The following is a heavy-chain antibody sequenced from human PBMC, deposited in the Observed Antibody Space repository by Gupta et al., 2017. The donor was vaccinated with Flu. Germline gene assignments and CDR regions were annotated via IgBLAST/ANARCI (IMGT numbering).Heavy chain of an antibody. Sequence: EVQLVESGGGLVKPGGSLRLSCAASGFTFSNYAMNWVRQAPGKGLEWVSSISSSSSYIYYADSVKGRFTISRDNAKNSLYLQVNSLRAEDTAVYYCAKRGNSCPIDCWGQGTLVTVSS. J-gene: IGHJ4*02. CDR3: AKRGNSCPIDC. CDR2: ISSSSSYI. V-gene: IGHV3-21*01. D-gene: IGHD2-2*01. CDR1: GFTFSNYA.